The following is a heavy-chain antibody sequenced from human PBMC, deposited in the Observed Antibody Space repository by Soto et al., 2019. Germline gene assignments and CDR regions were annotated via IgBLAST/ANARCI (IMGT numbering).Heavy chain of an antibody. CDR3: ARPLGKYYGSGRVNRYWFDP. CDR1: GGSFSGYY. D-gene: IGHD3-10*01. J-gene: IGHJ5*02. V-gene: IGHV4-34*01. CDR2: INHSGST. Sequence: PSETLSLTCAVYGGSFSGYYWSWIRQPPGKGLEWIGEINHSGSTNYNPSLKSRVTISVDTSKNQFSLKLSSVTAADTAVYYCARPLGKYYGSGRVNRYWFDPWGQGTLVTVSS.